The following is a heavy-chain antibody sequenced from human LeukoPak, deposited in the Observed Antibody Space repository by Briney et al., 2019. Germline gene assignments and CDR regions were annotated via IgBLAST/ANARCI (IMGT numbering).Heavy chain of an antibody. CDR2: IYHSGST. CDR1: GGSISSGGYS. J-gene: IGHJ4*02. Sequence: SQTLSLTCAVSGGSISSGGYSWSWIRQPPGKGLEWIGYIYHSGSTYYNPSLKSRVTISVDRSKNQFSLKLSSVTAADTAVYHCARGVCSGGSCYTYDYWGQGTLVTVSS. V-gene: IGHV4-30-2*01. CDR3: ARGVCSGGSCYTYDY. D-gene: IGHD2-15*01.